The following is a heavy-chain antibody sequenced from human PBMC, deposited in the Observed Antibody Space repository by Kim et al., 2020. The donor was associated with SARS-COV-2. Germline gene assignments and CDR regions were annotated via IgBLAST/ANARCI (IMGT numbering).Heavy chain of an antibody. CDR2: IYYSGST. CDR3: ARTWIQLWLMWSDDAFDI. Sequence: SETLSLTCTVSGGSISSSNYYWGWMRQPPGQGLEWIGSIYYSGSTYYNPSLKSRVTISVDTSKNQFSLKLSSVTAADTAVYYCARTWIQLWLMWSDDAFDIWGQGTMVTVSS. CDR1: GGSISSSNYY. J-gene: IGHJ3*02. D-gene: IGHD5-18*01. V-gene: IGHV4-39*01.